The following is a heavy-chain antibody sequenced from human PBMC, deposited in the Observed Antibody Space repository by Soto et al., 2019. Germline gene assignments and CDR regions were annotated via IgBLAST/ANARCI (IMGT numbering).Heavy chain of an antibody. CDR1: GDSVSSNSAA. D-gene: IGHD2-15*01. CDR3: ARVEARSGWFDY. Sequence: SQTLSLTCAISGDSVSSNSAAWNWIRQSPSGGLEWLGRTYYRSKWYNDYAVSVKSRITINPDTSKNQFSLQLNSVTPEDTAVYYCARVEARSGWFDYWGQGTLVTVPS. CDR2: TYYRSKWYN. J-gene: IGHJ4*02. V-gene: IGHV6-1*01.